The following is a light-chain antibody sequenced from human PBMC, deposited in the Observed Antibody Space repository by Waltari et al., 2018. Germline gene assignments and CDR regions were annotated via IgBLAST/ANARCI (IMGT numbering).Light chain of an antibody. CDR1: QRVGTW. CDR3: QQYSSFST. V-gene: IGKV1-5*03. J-gene: IGKJ2*01. Sequence: DLQMTQPPYTLSATVGDTVAISCRASQRVGTWLAWYQQKPGKAPKLLIYMASSLESGVPSRFSGSGSGTEFTLTISGLQPDDFATYSCQQYSSFSTFGQGTKV. CDR2: MAS.